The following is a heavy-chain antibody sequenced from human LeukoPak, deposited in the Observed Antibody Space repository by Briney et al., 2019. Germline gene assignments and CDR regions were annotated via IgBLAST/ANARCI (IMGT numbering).Heavy chain of an antibody. V-gene: IGHV4-59*08. CDR2: IYYSGST. D-gene: IGHD6-19*01. J-gene: IGHJ5*02. CDR1: GGSISSYY. CDR3: ARQREQWLVRGEIWFDP. Sequence: SETLSLTCTVSGGSISSYYWSWIRQPPGKGLEWIGYIYYSGSTNYNPSLKSRVTISVDTSKNQFSLKLSSVTAADTAVYYCARQREQWLVRGEIWFDPWGQGTLSPSPQ.